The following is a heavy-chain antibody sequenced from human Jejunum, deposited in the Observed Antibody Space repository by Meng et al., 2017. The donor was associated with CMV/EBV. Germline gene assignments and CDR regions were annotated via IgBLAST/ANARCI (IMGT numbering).Heavy chain of an antibody. Sequence: QVQLVRSWAEVKKPGASVKVSCEASGFIFTSYAISWVRQAPGQGLQYMGWISAYNGNTNYAQELQGRVTMTTDTSTSTAYMELRSLRFDDTAVYYCARFYCSSTSCPHVLFDYWGQGTLVTVSS. CDR2: ISAYNGNT. CDR3: ARFYCSSTSCPHVLFDY. CDR1: GFIFTSYA. V-gene: IGHV1-18*01. D-gene: IGHD2-2*01. J-gene: IGHJ4*02.